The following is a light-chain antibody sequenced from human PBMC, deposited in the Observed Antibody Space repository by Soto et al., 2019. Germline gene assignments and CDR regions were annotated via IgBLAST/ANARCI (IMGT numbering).Light chain of an antibody. J-gene: IGKJ4*01. CDR2: DAS. CDR3: QQRSNWPPLT. CDR1: QSVSSY. Sequence: EIVLTQSPATLSLSPGERATLSCRASQSVSSYSAWYQQKPGQAPRLLIYDASNRATGIPARFSGSGSGTDFTLTISSLEPEDFAVYYCQQRSNWPPLTFGGGTKVDIK. V-gene: IGKV3-11*01.